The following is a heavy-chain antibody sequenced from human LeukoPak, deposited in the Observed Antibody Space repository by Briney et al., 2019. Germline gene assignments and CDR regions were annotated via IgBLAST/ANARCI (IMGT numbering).Heavy chain of an antibody. CDR2: ISWNSDNI. CDR1: GFTFDDYA. V-gene: IGHV3-9*01. J-gene: IGHJ4*02. D-gene: IGHD5-12*01. CDR3: ARKIESGAAHYFDY. Sequence: PGGSPRLSCAASGFTFDDYAMHWVRQPPGKGLEWVSGISWNSDNIAFADFVKGRFTISRDNAKNSLYLQMNSLRVEDTALYFCARKIESGAAHYFDYWGQGTLVTVSS.